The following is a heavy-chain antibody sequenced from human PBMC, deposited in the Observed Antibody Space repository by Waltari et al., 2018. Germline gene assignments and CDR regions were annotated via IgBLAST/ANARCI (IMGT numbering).Heavy chain of an antibody. J-gene: IGHJ4*02. CDR1: GYTFTSYY. V-gene: IGHV1-46*01. CDR2: INPSGGST. CDR3: ARDWEYCSSTSCYEGQGVTH. D-gene: IGHD2-2*01. Sequence: QVQLVQSGAEVKKPGASVKVSCKASGYTFTSYYMHWVRQAPGQGLEWMGIINPSGGSTSYAQKFHGRVTMTRDTSTSTVYMELSSLRSEDTAVYYCARDWEYCSSTSCYEGQGVTHWGQGTLVTVSS.